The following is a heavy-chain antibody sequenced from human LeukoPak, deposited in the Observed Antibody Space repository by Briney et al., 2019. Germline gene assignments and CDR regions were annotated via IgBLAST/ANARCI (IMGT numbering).Heavy chain of an antibody. CDR2: IYYSGNT. V-gene: IGHV4-59*01. J-gene: IGHJ4*02. Sequence: SETLSLTCTVSGGSISSYYWSWTRQPPGKGLEWIGYIYYSGNTNYNPSLRSRVTISLDTSQNHFSLRLSSVTAADTAVYYCARVGVPGSFDYWGQGTLVTVFS. CDR1: GGSISSYY. D-gene: IGHD3-3*01. CDR3: ARVGVPGSFDY.